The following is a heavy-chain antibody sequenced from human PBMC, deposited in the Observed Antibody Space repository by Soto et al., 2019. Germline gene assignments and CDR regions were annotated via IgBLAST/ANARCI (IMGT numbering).Heavy chain of an antibody. V-gene: IGHV3-48*01. CDR1: GFTFSSYS. Sequence: EVQLVESGGGLVQPGGSLRLSCAASGFTFSSYSMNWVRQAPGKGLEWVSYMSSSSSTIYYADSVKGRLTFSRDKAKNSLYLQMNGVRAEDTSVYYCARRPERIAEIGWFDPWGQGTLVTVSS. CDR3: ARRPERIAEIGWFDP. CDR2: MSSSSSTI. J-gene: IGHJ5*02. D-gene: IGHD6-13*01.